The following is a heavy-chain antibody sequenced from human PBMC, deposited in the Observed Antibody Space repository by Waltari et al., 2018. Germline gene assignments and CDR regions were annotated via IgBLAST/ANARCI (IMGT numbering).Heavy chain of an antibody. CDR1: GFRFRSFG. D-gene: IGHD6-13*01. CDR3: AVTTGGYDGMGV. J-gene: IGHJ6*02. CDR2: IWYDGSEK. Sequence: QVQLVESGGGVVKPGRSLRLSCAASGFRFRSFGMHWVRRAPGKGLEWVAIIWYDGSEKYYADSVKGRFTISRDNSKNTVDLQMNSLRAEDTAVYYCAVTTGGYDGMGVWGQGTTVTVSS. V-gene: IGHV3-33*01.